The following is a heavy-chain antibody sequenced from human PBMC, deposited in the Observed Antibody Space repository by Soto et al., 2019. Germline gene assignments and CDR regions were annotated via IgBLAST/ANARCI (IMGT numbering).Heavy chain of an antibody. J-gene: IGHJ6*02. CDR2: IYHSGSS. Sequence: QVQLQESGPGLVKPSGTLSLTCAVSGGSISSSNWWSWVRQPPGKGREWIGEIYHSGSSNYNPSPKSRVTIPVDKSKNQFSLKLSSVTAADTAVYYCARSPDSSGYYPRWYYYGMDVWGQGTTVTVSS. V-gene: IGHV4-4*02. CDR3: ARSPDSSGYYPRWYYYGMDV. CDR1: GGSISSSNW. D-gene: IGHD3-22*01.